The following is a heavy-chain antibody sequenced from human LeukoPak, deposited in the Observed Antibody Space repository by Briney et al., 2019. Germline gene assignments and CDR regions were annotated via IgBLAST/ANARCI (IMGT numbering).Heavy chain of an antibody. D-gene: IGHD2-15*01. V-gene: IGHV3-48*04. J-gene: IGHJ6*02. CDR2: ISSSSSTI. Sequence: PGGSLRLSCAASGFTFSSYSMNWVRQAPGKGLEWVSYISSSSSTIYYADSVKGRFTISRDNAKNSLYLQMNSLRAEDTAVYYCARDGKKWVVAATRVYGMDVWGQGTTVTVSS. CDR1: GFTFSSYS. CDR3: ARDGKKWVVAATRVYGMDV.